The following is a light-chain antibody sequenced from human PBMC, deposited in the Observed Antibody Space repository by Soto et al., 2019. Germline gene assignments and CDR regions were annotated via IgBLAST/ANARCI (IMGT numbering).Light chain of an antibody. Sequence: EIVWTQSRDSLCWYPGERATRSCRASQSVSSSYLAWYQQNPGQPPRLLISGASSSAPGIPERFSGSECGTYSTPTTSRLEPEDFAVYYCQQYGSSPWTFGQGTKVDI. CDR1: QSVSSSY. CDR2: GAS. CDR3: QQYGSSPWT. J-gene: IGKJ1*01. V-gene: IGKV3-20*01.